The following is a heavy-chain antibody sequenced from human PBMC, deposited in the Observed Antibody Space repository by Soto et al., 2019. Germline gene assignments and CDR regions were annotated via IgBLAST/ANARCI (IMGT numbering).Heavy chain of an antibody. CDR3: ARGTSSGYYYMDV. CDR2: IGTAGDT. J-gene: IGHJ6*03. V-gene: IGHV3-13*01. CDR1: GFTFSSYD. D-gene: IGHD6-19*01. Sequence: EVQLLESGGGLVQPGGSLRLSCAASGFTFSSYDMHWVRQATGKGLEWVSAIGTAGDTYYPGSVKGRFTISRENAKNSLYLQMNSLRAGDTAVYYCARGTSSGYYYMDVWGKGTTVTVSS.